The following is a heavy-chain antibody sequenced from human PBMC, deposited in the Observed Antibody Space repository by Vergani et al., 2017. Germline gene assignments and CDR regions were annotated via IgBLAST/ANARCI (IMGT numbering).Heavy chain of an antibody. CDR1: GGSISSYY. V-gene: IGHV4-59*01. D-gene: IGHD5-12*01. CDR3: AREGGYGSLNAFDI. J-gene: IGHJ3*02. CDR2: IYYSGST. Sequence: QVQLQESGPGLVKPSETLSLTCTVSGGSISSYYWSWIRQPPGKGLEWIGYIYYSGSTNYNPSLKSRVTISVDPSKNQFSLKLSSVTAADTAVYYCAREGGYGSLNAFDIWGQGTMVTVSS.